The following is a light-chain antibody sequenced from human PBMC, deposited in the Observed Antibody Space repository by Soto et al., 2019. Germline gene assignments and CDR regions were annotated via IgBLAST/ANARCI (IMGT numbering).Light chain of an antibody. Sequence: QSALTQPASVSGSPGQSITISCTGTSSDVGGYNYVSWYQQHPGKAPKLMIYDVSNRPSGVSNRFSGSKSGNTASLTISGLQAEDEADYYCYSYTGSNTLVFGGGTKLTVL. CDR2: DVS. J-gene: IGLJ2*01. V-gene: IGLV2-14*01. CDR1: SSDVGGYNY. CDR3: YSYTGSNTLV.